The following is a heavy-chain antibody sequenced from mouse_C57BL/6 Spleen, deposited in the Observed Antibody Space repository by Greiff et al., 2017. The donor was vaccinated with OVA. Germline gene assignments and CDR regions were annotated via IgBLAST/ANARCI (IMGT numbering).Heavy chain of an antibody. CDR1: GYTFTGYW. J-gene: IGHJ3*01. CDR2: ILPGGGST. Sequence: VQLQQSGAELMKPGASVKLSCTATGYTFTGYWIEWVKQRPGQGLEWIGEILPGGGSTNYNEKFKGKATFTADTSSNTAYMQLSSLTTEDSAIYYCAGYSSSGLAWFAYWGQGTLVTVSA. D-gene: IGHD3-2*02. CDR3: AGYSSSGLAWFAY. V-gene: IGHV1-9*01.